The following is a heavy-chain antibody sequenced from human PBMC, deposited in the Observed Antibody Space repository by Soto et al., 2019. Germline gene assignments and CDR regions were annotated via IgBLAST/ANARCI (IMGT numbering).Heavy chain of an antibody. CDR2: VTFDNGYV. V-gene: IGHV3-21*01. CDR3: TTVFDY. D-gene: IGHD4-4*01. CDR1: GFTLSRYA. Sequence: PGGSLRLSCAASGFTLSRYAVTWVRQSPGKGLEWVSSVTFDNGYVYSADSARGRFTLSRDNAKNTVFLQMSSLRVGDTAVYYCTTVFDYWGQGTLVTVSS. J-gene: IGHJ4*02.